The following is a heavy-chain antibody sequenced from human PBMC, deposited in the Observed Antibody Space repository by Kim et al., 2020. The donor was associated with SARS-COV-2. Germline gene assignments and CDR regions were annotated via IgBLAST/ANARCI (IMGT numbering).Heavy chain of an antibody. V-gene: IGHV1-8*02. CDR2: INPNRGDS. CDR1: GFTFTTYD. J-gene: IGHJ5*02. D-gene: IGHD6-13*01. CDR3: ARDRASSSKGWFDP. Sequence: ASVKVSCKASGFTFTTYDINWVRQATGQGLEWMGWINPNRGDSGHAQKFQGRVTMTRDTSISTAFMELSSLTSEDTAVYYCARDRASSSKGWFDPWGQGTLVTVSS.